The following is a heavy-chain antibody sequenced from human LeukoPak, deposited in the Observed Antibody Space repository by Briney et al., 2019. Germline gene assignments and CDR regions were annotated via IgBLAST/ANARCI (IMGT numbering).Heavy chain of an antibody. D-gene: IGHD2-2*01. CDR3: ARLDCSSTSCFLHY. J-gene: IGHJ4*02. CDR2: INHSGST. Sequence: TPSETLSLTCAVYGGSFSGYYWSWIRQPPGKGLEWIGEINHSGSTNYNPSLKSRVTISVDTSKNQFSPKLSSVTAADTAVYYCARLDCSSTSCFLHYRGQGTLVTVSS. V-gene: IGHV4-34*01. CDR1: GGSFSGYY.